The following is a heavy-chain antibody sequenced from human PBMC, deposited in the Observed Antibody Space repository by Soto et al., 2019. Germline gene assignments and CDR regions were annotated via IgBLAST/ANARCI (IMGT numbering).Heavy chain of an antibody. J-gene: IGHJ4*02. V-gene: IGHV3-23*01. D-gene: IGHD1-1*01. CDR1: GFTFSNYG. Sequence: GGSLRLSCAASGFTFSNYGMSWVRQAPGKGLEWVSVMSGSGDDAYYADSVKGRFTISRDNSKNTLYLQMNSLRAEDTAVYFCTRETIAGTTGLDSWGPGTLVTVSS. CDR2: MSGSGDDA. CDR3: TRETIAGTTGLDS.